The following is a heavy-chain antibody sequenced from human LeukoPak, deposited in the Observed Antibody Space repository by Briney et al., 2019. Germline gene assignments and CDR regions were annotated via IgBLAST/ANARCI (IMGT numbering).Heavy chain of an antibody. CDR1: GGSVSSYY. CDR3: ARDWELGY. Sequence: SETLSLTCTVPGGSVSSYYWNWIRQPPGRGLEWIGNIYYSGGTNYNPSLKTRVTISLDTSKNQFSLKLSSVTAADTAVYYCARDWELGYWGQGTLVTVSS. V-gene: IGHV4-59*02. D-gene: IGHD1-26*01. J-gene: IGHJ4*02. CDR2: IYYSGGT.